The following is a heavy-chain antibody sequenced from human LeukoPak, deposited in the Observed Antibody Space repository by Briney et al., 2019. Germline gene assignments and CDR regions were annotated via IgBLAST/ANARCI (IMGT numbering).Heavy chain of an antibody. CDR3: ARVSPDRKRGYSCGSLGLDY. Sequence: PSETLSLTCAVYGGSFSGYYWSWIRQPPGKALEWIGEINHSGNTNYNPSLKSRVTISVDTSKNQFSLKLSSVTAADTAVYYCARVSPDRKRGYSCGSLGLDYWGQGTLVTVSS. CDR2: INHSGNT. V-gene: IGHV4-34*01. CDR1: GGSFSGYY. D-gene: IGHD5-18*01. J-gene: IGHJ4*02.